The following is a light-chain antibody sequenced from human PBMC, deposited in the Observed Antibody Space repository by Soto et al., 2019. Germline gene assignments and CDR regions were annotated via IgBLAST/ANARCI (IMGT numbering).Light chain of an antibody. CDR1: QTISIY. CDR2: GAS. J-gene: IGKJ2*01. V-gene: IGKV1-39*01. CDR3: QQSYSTPYT. Sequence: DIRMTQSPSSLSASVGDRVTITCRASQTISIYLNWYQQKPGKAPKLLVHGASSLQSGVPSRFSGSGSGTDFTLTITSLQPEDSATYYCQQSYSTPYTFGQGTKLQIK.